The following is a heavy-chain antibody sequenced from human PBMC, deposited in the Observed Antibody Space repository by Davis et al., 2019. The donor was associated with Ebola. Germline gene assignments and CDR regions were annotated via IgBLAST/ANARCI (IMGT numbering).Heavy chain of an antibody. Sequence: ASVKVSCKASGYRFTTYGMHWVRQAPGQGLEWMGWINTNTGNPTYAKGFTGRFVFSLDTSVNMAYLLINSLKTEDAAAYYCATLPDVWGQGTMVTVSS. CDR3: ATLPDV. J-gene: IGHJ3*01. CDR2: INTNTGNP. V-gene: IGHV7-4-1*04. CDR1: GYRFTTYG.